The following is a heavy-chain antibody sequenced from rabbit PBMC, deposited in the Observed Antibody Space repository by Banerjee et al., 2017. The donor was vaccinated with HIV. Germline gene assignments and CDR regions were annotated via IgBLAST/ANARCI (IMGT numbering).Heavy chain of an antibody. D-gene: IGHD2-1*01. V-gene: IGHV1S40*01. CDR2: IATGSSGST. CDR1: GFTLSSYW. CDR3: ARCHGGTNDAFDL. J-gene: IGHJ4*01. Sequence: QSLEESGGDLVKPGASLTLTCTASGFTLSSYWMCWVRQAPGKGPEWITCIATGSSGSTYYASWAKGRFTISKTSSTTVDLKMTSLTAADAATYFCARCHGGTNDAFDLWGPGTLVTVS.